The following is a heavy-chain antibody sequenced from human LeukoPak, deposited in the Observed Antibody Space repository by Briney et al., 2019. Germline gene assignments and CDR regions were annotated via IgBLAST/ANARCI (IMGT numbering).Heavy chain of an antibody. V-gene: IGHV4-4*07. CDR3: ASFSLHTVFDP. J-gene: IGHJ5*02. D-gene: IGHD2-2*02. CDR1: GGSISSYY. Sequence: SETLSLTCTVSGGSISSYYWSWIRQPAGKGLEWIGRIYTSGSTNYNPSLKSRVTISVDTPKNQSSLKMRSVTAADTAVYYCASFSLHTVFDPWGQGTLVTVSS. CDR2: IYTSGST.